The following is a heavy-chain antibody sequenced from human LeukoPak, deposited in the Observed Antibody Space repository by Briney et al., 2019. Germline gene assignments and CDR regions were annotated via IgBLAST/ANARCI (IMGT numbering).Heavy chain of an antibody. CDR1: GGTFSSYA. J-gene: IGHJ5*02. V-gene: IGHV1-69*13. D-gene: IGHD2-2*01. Sequence: SVKVSCKASGGTFSSYAISWVRQAPGQGLEWMGGIIPIFGTANYAQKFQGKVTITADESTSTAYMELSSLRSEDTAVYYCARYQLLSNWFDPWGQGTLVTVSS. CDR3: ARYQLLSNWFDP. CDR2: IIPIFGTA.